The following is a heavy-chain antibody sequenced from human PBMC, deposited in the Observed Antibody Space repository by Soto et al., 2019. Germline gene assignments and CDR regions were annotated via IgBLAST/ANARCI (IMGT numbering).Heavy chain of an antibody. V-gene: IGHV4-38-2*02. Sequence: SETLSLTCAVSGFSISSDYFWGWIRQPPGKGLEWIGSIYHTGTPYYRPSLKSRATIFLDTSKNQFSLNLTSVTAADTAIYYCARDGLRYFDSSGYYSGPPLDYWGQGARVTVS. J-gene: IGHJ4*02. CDR1: GFSISSDYF. CDR2: IYHTGTP. D-gene: IGHD3-22*01. CDR3: ARDGLRYFDSSGYYSGPPLDY.